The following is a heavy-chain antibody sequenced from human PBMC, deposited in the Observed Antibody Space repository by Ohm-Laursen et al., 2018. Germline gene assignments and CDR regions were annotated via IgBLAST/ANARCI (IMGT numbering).Heavy chain of an antibody. CDR3: ARRIAIDY. D-gene: IGHD2-15*01. J-gene: IGHJ4*02. Sequence: SLRLSCSATGFTFNTYAMHWVRQAPGKGLEWVSAISAGGGNTYYADSVKGRFTISRGNSKSTLYLQMNSLRAEDTAVYYCARRIAIDYWGQGTLVTVSS. CDR1: GFTFNTYA. CDR2: ISAGGGNT. V-gene: IGHV3-23*01.